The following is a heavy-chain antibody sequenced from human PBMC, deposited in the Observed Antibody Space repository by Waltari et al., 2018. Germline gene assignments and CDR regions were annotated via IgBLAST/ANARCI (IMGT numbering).Heavy chain of an antibody. Sequence: LLQYGAEVKTPGASGKVSCRVSGRTPSGLAIPWVRQAPGKGLEWLGGFDLEIGEVVYSQKFLDRVTMTEDTSTDTAYMELSGLRSDDTAIYYCALRLDSGRFYIGLDFWGQGTLVTVSS. V-gene: IGHV1-24*01. D-gene: IGHD3-22*01. CDR2: FDLEIGEV. J-gene: IGHJ4*02. CDR3: ALRLDSGRFYIGLDF. CDR1: GRTPSGLA.